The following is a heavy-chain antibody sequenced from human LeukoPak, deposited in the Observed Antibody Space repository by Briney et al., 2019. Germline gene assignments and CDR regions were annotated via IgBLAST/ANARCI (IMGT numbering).Heavy chain of an antibody. D-gene: IGHD6-19*01. CDR2: IYYSGST. Sequence: KPSETLSLTCTVSGGSISSYYWSWIRQPPGKGLEWIGYIYYSGSTNYNPSLKSRVTISVDTSKNQFSLRLSSVTAADTAVYYCARVIGGWYYFDYWGQGTLVTVSS. CDR1: GGSISSYY. V-gene: IGHV4-59*01. J-gene: IGHJ4*02. CDR3: ARVIGGWYYFDY.